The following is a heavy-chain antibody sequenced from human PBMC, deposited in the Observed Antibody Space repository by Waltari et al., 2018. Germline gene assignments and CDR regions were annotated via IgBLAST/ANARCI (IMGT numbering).Heavy chain of an antibody. CDR3: AKAPSGYDPYFDY. CDR1: GFTFSNYA. CDR2: IYRGGSI. J-gene: IGHJ4*02. Sequence: EVKLLESGGGLVQPGGSLRLSCAASGFTFSNYAMNWVRQAPGKGVEWVSVIYRGGSIYYADSVKGRFTISRDNSNNTLYVQMNSLRVEDTAVYYCAKAPSGYDPYFDYWGQGTLVTVSS. D-gene: IGHD5-12*01. V-gene: IGHV3-23*03.